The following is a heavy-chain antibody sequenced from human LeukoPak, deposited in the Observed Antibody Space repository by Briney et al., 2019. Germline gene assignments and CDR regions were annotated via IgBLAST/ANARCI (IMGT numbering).Heavy chain of an antibody. V-gene: IGHV1-8*01. CDR2: MNPNSGNT. CDR1: GYTFTSYD. D-gene: IGHD4-23*01. J-gene: IGHJ4*02. CDR3: ARGTTVVTPVDY. Sequence: ASVTVSCKASGYTFTSYDINWVRQATGQGLEWMGWMNPNSGNTGYAQKFQGRVTMTRNTSISTAYMELSSLRSEDTAVYYCARGTTVVTPVDYWGQGTLVTVSS.